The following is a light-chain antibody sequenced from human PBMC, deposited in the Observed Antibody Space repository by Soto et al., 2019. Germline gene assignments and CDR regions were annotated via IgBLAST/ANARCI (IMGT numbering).Light chain of an antibody. V-gene: IGKV1-27*01. CDR2: AAS. J-gene: IGKJ1*01. CDR3: QQYNSAPWT. Sequence: DFQMTQSPSSLSASVGNRVTITCRASQEISNYLAWYQQKPGKVPKLLIYAASTLQSGVPSRFSGSESGTDFTLTISSLQPEDVATYYCQQYNSAPWTFGQGTKVEVK. CDR1: QEISNY.